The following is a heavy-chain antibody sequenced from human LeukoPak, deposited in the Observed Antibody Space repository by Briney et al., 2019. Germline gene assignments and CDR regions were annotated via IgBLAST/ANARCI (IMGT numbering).Heavy chain of an antibody. CDR3: ARDLVDDYVWGSYRPQRDYYYYMDV. J-gene: IGHJ6*03. CDR2: IIPIFGTA. CDR1: GGTFSSYA. V-gene: IGHV1-69*05. D-gene: IGHD3-16*02. Sequence: ASVKVSCKASGGTFSSYAISWVRQAPGQGLEWMGRIIPIFGTANYAQKFQGRVTITTDESTSTAYMELSSLRSEDTAVYYCARDLVDDYVWGSYRPQRDYYYYMDVWGKGTTVTVSS.